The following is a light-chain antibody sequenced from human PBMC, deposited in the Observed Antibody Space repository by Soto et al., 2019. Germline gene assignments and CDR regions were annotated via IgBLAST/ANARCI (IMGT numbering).Light chain of an antibody. Sequence: QSALTQPASVSGSPGRSVTISCTGTSSDVGDFNYVSWYQHLPGRAPKLIIYDVTNRPSGISYRFSASXXGRTASLTXSGLXAEDEADYYCSSYSSSTTHVVFGGGTKVTVL. CDR3: SSYSSSTTHVV. CDR1: SSDVGDFNY. J-gene: IGLJ2*01. V-gene: IGLV2-14*03. CDR2: DVT.